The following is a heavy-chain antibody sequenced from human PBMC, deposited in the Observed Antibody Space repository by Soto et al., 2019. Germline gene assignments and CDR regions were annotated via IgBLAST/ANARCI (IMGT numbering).Heavy chain of an antibody. CDR2: IIPIFGPA. V-gene: IGHV1-69*01. J-gene: IGHJ4*02. Sequence: QVQLVQSGAEVKKPGSSVKVSCKASGGTLSRSAISWVRQAPGQGLEWMGGIIPIFGPAIYAQKFRGRVRIIADESTRTAYMAMSSLRSEDTAVYYCGTGSSWTKVESWGQGTLVTVSS. CDR1: GGTLSRSA. CDR3: GTGSSWTKVES. D-gene: IGHD6-13*01.